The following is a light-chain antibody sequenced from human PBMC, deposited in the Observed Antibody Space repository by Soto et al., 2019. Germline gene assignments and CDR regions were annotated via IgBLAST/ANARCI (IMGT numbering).Light chain of an antibody. Sequence: QSALTQPASVSGSPGQSITISCTGTSSDGGGYNYVSWYQQHPGKAPKLMISEVSNRPSGVSNRFSGSKSGNTASLTISGLQAEDEADYYCSSYTTSSTLEVFGTGTKVTVL. J-gene: IGLJ1*01. V-gene: IGLV2-14*01. CDR3: SSYTTSSTLEV. CDR2: EVS. CDR1: SSDGGGYNY.